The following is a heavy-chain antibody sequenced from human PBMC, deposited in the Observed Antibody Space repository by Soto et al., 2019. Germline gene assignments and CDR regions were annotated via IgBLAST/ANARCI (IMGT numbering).Heavy chain of an antibody. J-gene: IGHJ5*02. CDR2: ISAYHGQT. CDR3: ARDPHAFWNSYFFDP. Sequence: GASVKVSCKASGYPFYTYGINWVGQAPGQRPEWMGWISAYHGQTDYAQTFQGRVTMATDTSTNTAYMELRNLRSDDTAVYYCARDPHAFWNSYFFDPWGPGTLVTVSS. D-gene: IGHD3-3*01. V-gene: IGHV1-18*01. CDR1: GYPFYTYG.